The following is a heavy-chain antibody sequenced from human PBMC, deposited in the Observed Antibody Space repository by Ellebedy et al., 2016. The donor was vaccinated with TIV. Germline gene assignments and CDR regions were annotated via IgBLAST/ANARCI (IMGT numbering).Heavy chain of an antibody. CDR3: ATRITLIY. Sequence: PGGSLRLSCAASGFTFSSFAMGWVRRTPGKGLEGVSGLHGSGRGIWYSDSVKGRFTISRDNSKNTLSLQMNSLRAEDTAIYYCATRITLIYWGQGTLVTVSS. CDR2: LHGSGRGI. CDR1: GFTFSSFA. V-gene: IGHV3-23*01. D-gene: IGHD3-22*01. J-gene: IGHJ4*02.